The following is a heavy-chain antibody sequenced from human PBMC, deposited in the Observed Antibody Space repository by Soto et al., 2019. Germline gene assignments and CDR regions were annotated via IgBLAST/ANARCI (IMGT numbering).Heavy chain of an antibody. Sequence: TLSLTCTVSGGSISSYYWGWIRQPPGKGLEWIGYIYYSGSTNYNPSLKSRVTISVDTSKNQFSLKLSSVTAADTAVYYCARDLYYYGSGLDYWGQGTLVTVSS. J-gene: IGHJ4*02. V-gene: IGHV4-59*01. CDR3: ARDLYYYGSGLDY. CDR1: GGSISSYY. D-gene: IGHD3-10*01. CDR2: IYYSGST.